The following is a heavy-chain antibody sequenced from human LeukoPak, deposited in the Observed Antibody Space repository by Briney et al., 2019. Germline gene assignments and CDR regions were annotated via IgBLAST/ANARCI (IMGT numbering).Heavy chain of an antibody. Sequence: PGGSLRLSCAASGFTFSSYGMHWVRQAPGKGLEWVAVISYDGSNKYYADSVKGRFTISRDNSKNTLYLQMNSLRAEDTAVYYCVRAGSYYDSSGYYRFDYWGQGTLVTVSS. CDR2: ISYDGSNK. J-gene: IGHJ4*02. CDR1: GFTFSSYG. CDR3: VRAGSYYDSSGYYRFDY. D-gene: IGHD3-22*01. V-gene: IGHV3-30*03.